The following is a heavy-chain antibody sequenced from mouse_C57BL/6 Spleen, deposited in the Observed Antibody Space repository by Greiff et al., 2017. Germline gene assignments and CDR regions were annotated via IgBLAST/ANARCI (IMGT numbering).Heavy chain of an antibody. CDR2: ISYDGSN. CDR1: GYSITSGYY. D-gene: IGHD2-5*01. J-gene: IGHJ4*01. V-gene: IGHV3-6*01. Sequence: DVQLQESGPGLVKPSQSLSLTCSVTGYSITSGYYWNWIRQFPGNKLEWMGYISYDGSNNYNPSLKNRISITRDTSKNQFFLKLNSVTTEDTATYYCARDYSNFYYAMDYWGQGTSVTVSS. CDR3: ARDYSNFYYAMDY.